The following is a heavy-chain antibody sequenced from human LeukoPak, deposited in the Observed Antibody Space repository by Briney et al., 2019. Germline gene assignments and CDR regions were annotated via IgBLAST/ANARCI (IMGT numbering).Heavy chain of an antibody. Sequence: GASVKVSCKVSGYTLTELSMHWVRQAPGKGLEWMGGFDPEDGETFYAQKFQGRVTMTEDTSTDTTYMELSSLRSEDTAVYYCATYVAVVPVWWRAFDIWGQGTMVTVSS. V-gene: IGHV1-24*01. J-gene: IGHJ3*02. D-gene: IGHD2-2*01. CDR3: ATYVAVVPVWWRAFDI. CDR2: FDPEDGET. CDR1: GYTLTELS.